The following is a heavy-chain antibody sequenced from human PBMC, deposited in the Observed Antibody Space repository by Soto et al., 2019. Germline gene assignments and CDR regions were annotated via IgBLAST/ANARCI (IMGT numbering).Heavy chain of an antibody. CDR1: GGSISSGGYY. D-gene: IGHD5-18*01. Sequence: QVQLQESDPGLVKPSQTPSLTCTVSGGSISSGGYYWSWLRQNPGKGLEWIGYIYYSGSTYYNPSLKSRVTIAGDTAKNQYSRKLSAVTAADTDVYYCARDRGYNCGHWFDPWGQGTLVTVSS. CDR3: ARDRGYNCGHWFDP. J-gene: IGHJ5*02. V-gene: IGHV4-31*03. CDR2: IYYSGST.